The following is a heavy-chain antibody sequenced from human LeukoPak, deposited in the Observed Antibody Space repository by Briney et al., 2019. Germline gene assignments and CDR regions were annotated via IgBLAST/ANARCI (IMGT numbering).Heavy chain of an antibody. V-gene: IGHV3-66*04. CDR1: EFSVGSNY. Sequence: GGSLRLSCAASEFSVGSNYMTWVRRAPGKGLEWVSLIYSGGSTYYADSVKGRFTISRDNSKNTLYLQMNSLRAEDTAMYYCARHAGYYYYYYMDVWGKGTTVTVSS. CDR2: IYSGGST. CDR3: ARHAGYYYYYYMDV. J-gene: IGHJ6*03.